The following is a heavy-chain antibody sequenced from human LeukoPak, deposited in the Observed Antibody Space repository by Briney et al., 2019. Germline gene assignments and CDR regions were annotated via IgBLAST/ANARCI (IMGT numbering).Heavy chain of an antibody. CDR1: GFNFGSYS. CDR2: ISSSSSTT. D-gene: IGHD6-25*01. V-gene: IGHV3-48*01. J-gene: IGHJ6*02. CDR3: ARDGRRRLYGVDV. Sequence: GGSLRLSCAASGFNFGSYSMNWVRQAPGKGLEWVSYISSSSSTTYYADSLKGRFTISRDNAKNSLYLQMNSLRGEGTAVYYCARDGRRRLYGVDVWGQGTTVTVSS.